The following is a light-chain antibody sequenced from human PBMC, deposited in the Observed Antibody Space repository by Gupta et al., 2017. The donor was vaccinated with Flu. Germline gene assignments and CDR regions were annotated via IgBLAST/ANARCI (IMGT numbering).Light chain of an antibody. Sequence: EIVMTQSPATLSVSPGERATLSCRASQSVSRNLAWYQQKPGQAPRLLIYGASTRATGITARCSGSGAGTEFXLTISSXQSEDFAVYYCQQYNNWHPRDNFGXGTKLEIK. J-gene: IGKJ2*01. CDR2: GAS. CDR3: QQYNNWHPRDN. CDR1: QSVSRN. V-gene: IGKV3-15*01.